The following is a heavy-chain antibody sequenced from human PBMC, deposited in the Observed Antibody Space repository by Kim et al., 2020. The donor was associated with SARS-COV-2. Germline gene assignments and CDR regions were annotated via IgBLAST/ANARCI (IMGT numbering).Heavy chain of an antibody. CDR3: ARAPYYYGSGSYYYFDY. D-gene: IGHD3-10*01. J-gene: IGHJ4*02. Sequence: VRGRFTIASDNAENSLYLQMSSLRVEDAAVYYCARAPYYYGSGSYYYFDYWGQGTLVTVSS. V-gene: IGHV3-7*04.